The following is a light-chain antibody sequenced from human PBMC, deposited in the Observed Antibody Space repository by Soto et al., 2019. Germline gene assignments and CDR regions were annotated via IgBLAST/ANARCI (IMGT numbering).Light chain of an antibody. CDR1: SSDVGGYNA. Sequence: QSALNQPASVSGSPGQSITISCTGTSSDVGGYNAVSWYQQHPGKAPKLMIYDVTNRPSGASNRFSGSKSGNTASLTISGLQAEDEADYYCGSYATGGAYVFGTGTKLTVL. CDR2: DVT. V-gene: IGLV2-14*01. J-gene: IGLJ1*01. CDR3: GSYATGGAYV.